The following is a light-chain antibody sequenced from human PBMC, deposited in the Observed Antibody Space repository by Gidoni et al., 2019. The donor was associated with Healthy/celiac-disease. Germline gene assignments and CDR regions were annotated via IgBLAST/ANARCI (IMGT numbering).Light chain of an antibody. J-gene: IGKJ2*01. CDR2: KAS. Sequence: DNQMTQSPSTLSASVGDRVTITCRDSQSISSWLAWYQQKPGKAPKLLIYKASSLESGVPSRFSGSGSGTEFTLTISSLQPDDFATYYCQQYNSYSYTFGQGTKLEIK. CDR3: QQYNSYSYT. V-gene: IGKV1-5*03. CDR1: QSISSW.